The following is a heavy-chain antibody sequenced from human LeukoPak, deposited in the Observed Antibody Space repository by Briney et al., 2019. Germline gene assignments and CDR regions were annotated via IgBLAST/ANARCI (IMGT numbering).Heavy chain of an antibody. CDR1: GGSMSSYY. CDR3: ARKNGYFDY. CDR2: IYYSGTT. V-gene: IGHV4-59*01. D-gene: IGHD1-1*01. Sequence: SETLSLTCTVSGGSMSSYYWSWIRQPPGKGLEWIGYIYYSGTTDYNPSLKSRVTISVDTSKNQLSLQLSSVTAADTAVYYCARKNGYFDYWGQGTLVTVSS. J-gene: IGHJ4*02.